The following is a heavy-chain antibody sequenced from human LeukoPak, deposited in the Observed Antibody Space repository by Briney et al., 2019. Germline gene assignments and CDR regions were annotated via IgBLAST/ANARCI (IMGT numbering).Heavy chain of an antibody. CDR1: GFTFGDYG. CDR2: IRSKAYGATT. V-gene: IGHV3-49*04. D-gene: IGHD3-10*01. CDR3: TREAPQWFGEFLNWFDP. J-gene: IGHJ5*02. Sequence: GGSLRLSCITSGFTFGDYGLSWVRQAPGKGLEWVGFIRSKAYGATTEYAASLKDRFTISRDDSKSIAYLQMNSLKTEDTAVYYCTREAPQWFGEFLNWFDPWGQGTLVTVSS.